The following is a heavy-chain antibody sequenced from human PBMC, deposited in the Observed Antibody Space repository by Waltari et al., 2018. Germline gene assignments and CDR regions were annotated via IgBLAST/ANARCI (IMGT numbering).Heavy chain of an antibody. CDR1: GDSVSNHYC. J-gene: IGHJ4*02. CDR2: VHHSGKP. CDR3: ASDRGRGLYLDS. D-gene: IGHD2-15*01. V-gene: IGHV4-4*02. Sequence: QVQLQESGPGLVEPSGTLSLTCAVSGDSVSNHYCWSWVRQPPGKGLEWIGAVHHSGKPNYNPSFESRVTMSRDTANKEISLKLTSATAADTAVYYCASDRGRGLYLDSWGPGTLVTVSP.